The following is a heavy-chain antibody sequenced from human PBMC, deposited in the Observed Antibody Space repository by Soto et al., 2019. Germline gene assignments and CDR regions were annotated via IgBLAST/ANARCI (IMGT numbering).Heavy chain of an antibody. J-gene: IGHJ4*02. CDR2: ISYDGSNK. CDR3: AKDLEVGATNIDY. Sequence: AGGSLRLSCAASGFTFSSYGMHWVRQAPGKGLEWVAVISYDGSNKYYADSVKGRFTISRDNSKNTLYLQMNSLRAEDTAVYYCAKDLEVGATNIDYWGQGTLVTVSS. CDR1: GFTFSSYG. D-gene: IGHD1-26*01. V-gene: IGHV3-30*18.